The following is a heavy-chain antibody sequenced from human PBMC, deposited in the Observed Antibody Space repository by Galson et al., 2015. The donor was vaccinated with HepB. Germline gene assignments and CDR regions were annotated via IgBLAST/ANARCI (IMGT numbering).Heavy chain of an antibody. V-gene: IGHV4-61*01. D-gene: IGHD1-26*01. CDR1: GGSVSSGSYY. Sequence: ETLSLTCTVSGGSVSSGSYYWSWIRQPPGKGLVWIGYIYYSGSTSYNPSLKSRVTISVDTSKNQFSLKLSSVTAADTAVYYCARVNSGWSLFDYWGQGTLVTVSS. CDR3: ARVNSGWSLFDY. CDR2: IYYSGST. J-gene: IGHJ4*02.